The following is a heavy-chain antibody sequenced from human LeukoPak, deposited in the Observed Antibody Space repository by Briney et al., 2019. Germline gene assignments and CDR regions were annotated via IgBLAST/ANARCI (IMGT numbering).Heavy chain of an antibody. Sequence: SETLSLTCTVSGGSISSYYWSWIRQPPGKGLEWIGYIYYSGSTNYNPSLKSRVTISVDTSKNQFSLKLSSVTAADTAVYYCARRKGVPNNWFDPWGQGTLVTVSS. J-gene: IGHJ5*02. V-gene: IGHV4-59*01. CDR3: ARRKGVPNNWFDP. CDR1: GGSISSYY. CDR2: IYYSGST. D-gene: IGHD2-2*01.